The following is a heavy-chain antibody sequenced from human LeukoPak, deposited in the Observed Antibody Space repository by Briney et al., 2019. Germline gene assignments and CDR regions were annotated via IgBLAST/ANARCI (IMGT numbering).Heavy chain of an antibody. V-gene: IGHV4-30-4*08. J-gene: IGHJ3*02. CDR1: SASISSGGYY. CDR3: ATPYSGGYHGLDI. Sequence: SQTLSLTCTVSSASISSGGYYWSWIRQPPGKGLEWIAYILYSGATYYNPSLKSRVTISIDTSKNQFSLKLSSVTAADTAVYYCATPYSGGYHGLDIWGQGTMVTVSS. D-gene: IGHD1-26*01. CDR2: ILYSGAT.